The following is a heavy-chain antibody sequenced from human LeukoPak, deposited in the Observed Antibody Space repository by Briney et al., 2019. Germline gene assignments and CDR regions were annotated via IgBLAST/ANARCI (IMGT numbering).Heavy chain of an antibody. Sequence: QPGGSLRLSCAASGFTFSSYGMHWVRQAPGKGLEWVAVISYDGSNKYYADSVKGRFTISRDNSKNTLYLQMNSLRAEDTAVYYCAKASQRIRPPDYWGQGTLVTVSS. CDR1: GFTFSSYG. D-gene: IGHD1-1*01. CDR2: ISYDGSNK. J-gene: IGHJ4*02. CDR3: AKASQRIRPPDY. V-gene: IGHV3-30*18.